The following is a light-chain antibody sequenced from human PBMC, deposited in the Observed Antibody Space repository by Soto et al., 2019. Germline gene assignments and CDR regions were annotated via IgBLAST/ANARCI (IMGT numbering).Light chain of an antibody. Sequence: QSALTQPASVSGSPGQSITISCAGTSSDVGNYNVVSWYQQHPGKAPKLLIYENNNRPSGVSNRFYGSTSGNTASLTISGLEAEVEADYQCCSYANGNIYVFGTGTKLTVL. J-gene: IGLJ1*01. CDR1: SSDVGNYNV. V-gene: IGLV2-23*01. CDR2: ENN. CDR3: CSYANGNIYV.